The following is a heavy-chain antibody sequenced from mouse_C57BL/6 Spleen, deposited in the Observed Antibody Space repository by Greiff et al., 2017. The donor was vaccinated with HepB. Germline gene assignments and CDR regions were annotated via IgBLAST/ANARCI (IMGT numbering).Heavy chain of an antibody. CDR1: GYTFTSYW. CDR2: IYPGSGST. CDR3: ARGYDGYYEFAY. V-gene: IGHV1-55*01. J-gene: IGHJ3*01. Sequence: QVQLQQPGAELVKPGASVKMSCKASGYTFTSYWITWVKQRPGQGLEWIGDIYPGSGSTNYNEKFKSKATLTVDTSSSTAYMQLSSLTSEDSAVYYCARGYDGYYEFAYWGQGTLVTVSA. D-gene: IGHD2-3*01.